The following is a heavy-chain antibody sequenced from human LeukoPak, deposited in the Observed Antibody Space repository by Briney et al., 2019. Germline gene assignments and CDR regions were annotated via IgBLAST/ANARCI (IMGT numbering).Heavy chain of an antibody. CDR2: IYPGDSHT. D-gene: IGHD1-26*01. J-gene: IGHJ4*02. CDR3: ARYSGSQTDGFDY. Sequence: GESLKISCKDSGYSFTSYWIGWVRQTPGKGLEWMGIIYPGDSHTRYSPSFQGQVTISADKSISTAYLQWSSLKASDTAMYYCARYSGSQTDGFDYWGQGTLVTVSS. V-gene: IGHV5-51*01. CDR1: GYSFTSYW.